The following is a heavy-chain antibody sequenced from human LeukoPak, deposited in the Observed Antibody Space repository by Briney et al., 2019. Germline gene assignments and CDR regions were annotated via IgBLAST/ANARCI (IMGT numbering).Heavy chain of an antibody. Sequence: ASVKVSRKASGYTFTGYYMHWVRQAPGQGLEWMGWIHPNSGGTNSAQNFQGRVTMTRDTSISTAYMELSRLKSDDTAVYYCARQFGSGWYFDYWGQGTLVTVSS. V-gene: IGHV1-2*02. CDR3: ARQFGSGWYFDY. J-gene: IGHJ4*02. CDR1: GYTFTGYY. CDR2: IHPNSGGT. D-gene: IGHD6-19*01.